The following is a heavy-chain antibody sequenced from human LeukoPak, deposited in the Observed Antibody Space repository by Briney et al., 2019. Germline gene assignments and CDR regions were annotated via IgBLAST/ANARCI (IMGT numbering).Heavy chain of an antibody. V-gene: IGHV3-15*01. J-gene: IGHJ4*02. CDR3: TTAITLVLRYFDWLSPADY. CDR2: IKSKTDGGTT. D-gene: IGHD3-9*01. CDR1: GFTFSNAW. Sequence: GGSLRLSCAASGFTFSNAWMSWVRQAPGKGLEWVGGIKSKTDGGTTDYAAPVKGRFTISRDDSKNTLYLQMNSLKTEDTAVYYCTTAITLVLRYFDWLSPADYWGQGTLVTVSS.